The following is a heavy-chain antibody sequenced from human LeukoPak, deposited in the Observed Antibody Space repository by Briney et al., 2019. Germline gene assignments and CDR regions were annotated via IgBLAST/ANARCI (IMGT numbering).Heavy chain of an antibody. V-gene: IGHV1-2*02. J-gene: IGHJ3*02. CDR3: ARGIAVAGAFDI. Sequence: ASVKVSCKASGYTFTNHYMHWVRQAPGQGLEWMGWINPNSGGTNYAQKFQGRVTMTRDTSISTAYMELSRLRSDDTAVYYCARGIAVAGAFDIWGQGTMVTVSS. CDR1: GYTFTNHY. D-gene: IGHD6-19*01. CDR2: INPNSGGT.